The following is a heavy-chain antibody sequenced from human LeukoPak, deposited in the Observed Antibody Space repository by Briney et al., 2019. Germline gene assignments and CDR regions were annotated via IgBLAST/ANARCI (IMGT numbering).Heavy chain of an antibody. CDR2: ISYDGSNK. CDR1: EFTFSSHG. V-gene: IGHV3-30*18. J-gene: IGHJ4*02. CDR3: AKAREGLWSGNSYYFDY. Sequence: GGSLRLSCAASEFTFSSHGMHWVRQAPGKGLEWVAVISYDGSNKYYADSVKGRFTISRDNSKNTLYLQMNSLRAEDTAVYYCAKAREGLWSGNSYYFDYWGQGTLVTVSS. D-gene: IGHD3-10*01.